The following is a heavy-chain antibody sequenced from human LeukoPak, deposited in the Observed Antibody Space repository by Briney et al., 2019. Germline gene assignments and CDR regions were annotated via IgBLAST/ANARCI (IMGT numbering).Heavy chain of an antibody. CDR2: IYYSGST. CDR1: GGSISSYY. CDR3: ARVPILTSYSDAFDI. Sequence: PSETQSLTCTVSGGSISSYYWSWLRQPPGKGLEWIVYIYYSGSTNYNPSLKSRVTISVDTSKNQFSLKLSSVTAADTAVYYCARVPILTSYSDAFDIWGQGTMVTVSS. J-gene: IGHJ3*02. V-gene: IGHV4-59*01. D-gene: IGHD3-9*01.